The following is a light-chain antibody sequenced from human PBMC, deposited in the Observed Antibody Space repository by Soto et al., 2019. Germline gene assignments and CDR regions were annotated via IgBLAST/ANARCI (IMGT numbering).Light chain of an antibody. CDR2: KAS. CDR3: QQYNTSSLT. Sequence: DIQMTQSPSTLSASVGDRVTITCRASQSISTWLAWYQQKPGKAPKLLIYKASSLESGVPSRFSGSGSGTEFALTISSLQPDDFATYYCQQYNTSSLTFGGGTTVEIK. V-gene: IGKV1-5*03. J-gene: IGKJ4*01. CDR1: QSISTW.